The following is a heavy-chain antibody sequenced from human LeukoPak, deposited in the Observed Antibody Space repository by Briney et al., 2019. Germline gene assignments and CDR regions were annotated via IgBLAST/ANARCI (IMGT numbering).Heavy chain of an antibody. Sequence: SETLSLTCTVSGDSFISYQWTWIRQPPGKGLEWIGCIFYSGNTNYNPSLKSRVTMSVDTSKNQFPLKLSSVTAADMAVYYCARHSGLRSPLGVWGKGTTVTVSS. CDR3: ARHSGLRSPLGV. D-gene: IGHD3-3*01. V-gene: IGHV4-59*08. CDR2: IFYSGNT. CDR1: GDSFISYQ. J-gene: IGHJ6*04.